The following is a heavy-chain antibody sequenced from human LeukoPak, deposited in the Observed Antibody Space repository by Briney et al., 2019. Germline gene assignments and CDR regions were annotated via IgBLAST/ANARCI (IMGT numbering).Heavy chain of an antibody. V-gene: IGHV3-33*07. CDR1: GFTFSSYW. J-gene: IGHJ6*02. CDR2: IWYDGSNK. CDR3: ARILYYYYGMDV. Sequence: GGSLRLSCIASGFTFSSYWMFWVRQAPGKGLEWVAVIWYDGSNKYYADSVKGRFTISRDNSKNTLYLQMNSLRAEDTAVYYCARILYYYYGMDVWGQGTTVTVSS.